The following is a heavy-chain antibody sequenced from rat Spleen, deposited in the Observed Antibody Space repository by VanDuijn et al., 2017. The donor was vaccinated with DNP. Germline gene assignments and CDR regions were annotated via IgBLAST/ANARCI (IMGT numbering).Heavy chain of an antibody. V-gene: IGHV5-31*01. J-gene: IGHJ3*01. CDR1: EFTFSTYW. CDR2: ITSTTGST. D-gene: IGHD1-1*01. Sequence: EVQLVESGGDLVQPGRSLKLSCVVSEFTFSTYWMTWIRQVPGKGLEWIASITSTTGSTYYPGSVKGRFTISRDTSKNTLYLQMNSLRSEDTATYYCAIYFYSGDNWFAYWGQGTLVTVSS. CDR3: AIYFYSGDNWFAY.